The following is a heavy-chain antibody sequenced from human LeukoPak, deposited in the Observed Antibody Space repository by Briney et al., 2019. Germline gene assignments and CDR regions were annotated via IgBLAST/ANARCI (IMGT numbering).Heavy chain of an antibody. J-gene: IGHJ3*02. CDR2: IIPIFGTA. V-gene: IGHV1-69*05. D-gene: IGHD1-26*01. CDR3: ARGPSGSYYDASDI. Sequence: ASVRVSCKASGGTFSSYAISWVRQAPGQGLEWMGGIIPIFGTANYAQKFQGRVTITTDESTSTAYMELSSLRSEDTAVYYCARGPSGSYYDASDIWGQGTMVTVSS. CDR1: GGTFSSYA.